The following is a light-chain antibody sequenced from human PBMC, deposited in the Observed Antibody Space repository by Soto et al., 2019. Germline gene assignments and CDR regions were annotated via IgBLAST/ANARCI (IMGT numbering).Light chain of an antibody. V-gene: IGKV3-15*01. CDR1: QSVSNN. CDR2: GAS. Sequence: EIVMTQSPAPLSVSPGARATLSCRASQSVSNNLAWYQKKPGQAPRLLIYGASTRATGIPARFSGSGSGTEFTLTISSLQSEDFAFYYCQQYNNWWTFGHGTRVDIK. J-gene: IGKJ1*01. CDR3: QQYNNWWT.